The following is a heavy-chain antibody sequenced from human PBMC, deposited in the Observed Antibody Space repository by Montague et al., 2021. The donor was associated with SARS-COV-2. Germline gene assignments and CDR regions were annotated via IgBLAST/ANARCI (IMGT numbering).Heavy chain of an antibody. V-gene: IGHV2-70*01. CDR1: GFSLSTSGMR. Sequence: PALVKPTQTLTLTCTFSGFSLSTSGMRVSWIRQPPGKALEWLALIDWDDDKYYSTSLKTRLTISKDTSKNQVVLTMTNMDPVDTATYYCARIVEVRSDYGMDVWGQGTTVTVSS. J-gene: IGHJ6*02. CDR3: ARIVEVRSDYGMDV. D-gene: IGHD1-26*01. CDR2: IDWDDDK.